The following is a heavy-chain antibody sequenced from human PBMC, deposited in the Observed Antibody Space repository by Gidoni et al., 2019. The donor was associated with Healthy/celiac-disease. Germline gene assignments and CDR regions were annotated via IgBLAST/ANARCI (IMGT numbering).Heavy chain of an antibody. CDR3: ARRMDYYDSSGYYPYFDY. Sequence: EVQLVQSGAEVKKPGESLKISCKGSGYSFTSYWIGWVRQMPGKGLEWMGIIYPGDSDTRYSPSFQGQVTISADKSISTAYLQWSSLKASDTAMYYCARRMDYYDSSGYYPYFDYWGQGTLVTVSS. D-gene: IGHD3-22*01. V-gene: IGHV5-51*01. CDR1: GYSFTSYW. J-gene: IGHJ4*02. CDR2: IYPGDSDT.